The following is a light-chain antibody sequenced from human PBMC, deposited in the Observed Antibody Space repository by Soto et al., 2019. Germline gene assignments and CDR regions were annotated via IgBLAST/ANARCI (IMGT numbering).Light chain of an antibody. Sequence: EIVLTQSPGTLSLSPGERATLSCRASQSVSSTYLGWYQQKPGQAPRLLIYGASSRATGIPDRFSGSGSGTDFTLTIARLEPEDFAVYYCRLYGSSPPRTFGQGTKVEMK. J-gene: IGKJ1*01. CDR3: RLYGSSPPRT. V-gene: IGKV3-20*01. CDR1: QSVSSTY. CDR2: GAS.